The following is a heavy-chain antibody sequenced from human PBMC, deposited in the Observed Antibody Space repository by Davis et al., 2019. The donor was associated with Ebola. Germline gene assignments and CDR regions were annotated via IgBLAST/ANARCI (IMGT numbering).Heavy chain of an antibody. CDR1: GFTFSSYG. D-gene: IGHD3-3*01. J-gene: IGHJ4*02. CDR3: ARYHVLRFLEWLPRTLDY. V-gene: IGHV3-30*03. CDR2: ISYDGSKQ. Sequence: GGSLRLSCAASGFTFSSYGMHWVRQAPGKGLEWVAVISYDGSKQDYAASVKGRFTISRDNAKNSLYLQMNSLRAEDTAVYYCARYHVLRFLEWLPRTLDYWGQGTLVTVSS.